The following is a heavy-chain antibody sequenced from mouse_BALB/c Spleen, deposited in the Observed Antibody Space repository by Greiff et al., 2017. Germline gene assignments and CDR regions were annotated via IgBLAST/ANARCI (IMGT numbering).Heavy chain of an antibody. CDR3: ARGHYRYDEEAMDY. V-gene: IGHV5-6-5*01. CDR1: GFTFSSYA. D-gene: IGHD2-14*01. J-gene: IGHJ4*01. CDR2: ISSGGST. Sequence: EVMLVESGGGLVKPGGSLKLSCAASGFTFSSYAMSWVRQTPEKRLEWVASISSGGSTYYPDSVKGRFTISRDNARNILYLQMSSLRSEDTAMYYCARGHYRYDEEAMDYWGQGTSVTVSS.